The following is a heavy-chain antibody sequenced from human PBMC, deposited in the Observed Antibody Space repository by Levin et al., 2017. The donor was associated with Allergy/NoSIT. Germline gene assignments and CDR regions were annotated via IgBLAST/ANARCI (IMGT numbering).Heavy chain of an antibody. J-gene: IGHJ4*02. CDR2: IYSDGST. V-gene: IGHV3-53*01. D-gene: IGHD2-2*01. Sequence: GESLKISCAASGFSVSNHYMTWVRQGPGKGLECVSVIYSDGSTYYADSVRGRFTISRDSFRNTLSLQMNSLRDDDTAVYYCTKGHYSGVYQWGQGTLVTVSS. CDR3: TKGHYSGVYQ. CDR1: GFSVSNHY.